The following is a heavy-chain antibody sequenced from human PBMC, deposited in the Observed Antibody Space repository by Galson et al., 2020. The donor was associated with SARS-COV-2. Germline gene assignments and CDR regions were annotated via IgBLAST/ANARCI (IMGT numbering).Heavy chain of an antibody. J-gene: IGHJ4*02. CDR2: IWSDGSNK. D-gene: IGHD4-17*01. CDR3: ARSSTTVTPQGSFCAH. Sequence: RGSLRLSCAASGFTFGAYGMHWVRQATGKGLEWVALIWSDGSNKYYLDSVKSRFTISRDNSKNTVSLKMNSLRVEDTAVYYCARSSTTVTPQGSFCAHWGQGTLVTVSS. V-gene: IGHV3-33*01. CDR1: GFTFGAYG.